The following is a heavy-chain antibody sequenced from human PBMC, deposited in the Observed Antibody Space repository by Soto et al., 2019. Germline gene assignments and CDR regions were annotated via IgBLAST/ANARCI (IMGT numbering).Heavy chain of an antibody. V-gene: IGHV1-69*06. D-gene: IGHD3-3*01. CDR3: AREPYDFWSGYYAWYGMDV. CDR1: GGTFSSYA. CDR2: IIPIFGTA. Sequence: ASVKVSCKASGGTFSSYAISWVRQAPGQGLEWMGGIIPIFGTANYAQKFQGRVTITADKSTSTAYMELSSLRSEDTAVYYCAREPYDFWSGYYAWYGMDVWGQGTTVTVSS. J-gene: IGHJ6*02.